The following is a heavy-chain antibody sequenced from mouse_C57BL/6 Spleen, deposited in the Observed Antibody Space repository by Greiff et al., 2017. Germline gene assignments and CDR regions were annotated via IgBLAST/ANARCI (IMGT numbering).Heavy chain of an antibody. J-gene: IGHJ4*01. CDR3: ARRIYYDYAGSMDY. Sequence: QVQLQQSGAELAKPGASVTLSCKASGYTFTSYWMHWVKQRPGQGLEWIGYINPSSGYTKYNQKFKDKATLTADKSSSTAYMQLRSLTSEDAAVYYCARRIYYDYAGSMDYWGQGTSVTVSS. CDR2: INPSSGYT. CDR1: GYTFTSYW. D-gene: IGHD2-4*01. V-gene: IGHV1-7*01.